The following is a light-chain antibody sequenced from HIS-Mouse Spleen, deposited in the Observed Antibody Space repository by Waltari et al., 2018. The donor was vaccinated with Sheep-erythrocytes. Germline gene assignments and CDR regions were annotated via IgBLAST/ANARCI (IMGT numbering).Light chain of an antibody. V-gene: IGKV4-1*01. CDR3: QQYYSTLT. J-gene: IGKJ4*01. CDR1: QSFLYSSNNKNY. Sequence: DIVMTQSPDSLAVSLGERATINCKSSQSFLYSSNNKNYLAWYQQKPGTPPKLLIYWASTRESGVSDRFIGSGSGTDFTLTISSLQAEDVAVYYCQQYYSTLTFGGGTKVEIK. CDR2: WAS.